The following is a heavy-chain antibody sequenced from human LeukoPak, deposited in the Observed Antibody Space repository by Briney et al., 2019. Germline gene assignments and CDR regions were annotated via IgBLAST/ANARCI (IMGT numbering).Heavy chain of an antibody. Sequence: SETLSLTCAVYGGSFSGYYWSWIRQPPGKGLEWIGEINHSGSTNYNPSLKSRVTISVDTSKNQFSLKLSSVTAADTAVYYCARTSAVPAATRDFDYWGQGTLVTVSS. D-gene: IGHD2-2*01. CDR2: INHSGST. V-gene: IGHV4-34*01. CDR3: ARTSAVPAATRDFDY. CDR1: GGSFSGYY. J-gene: IGHJ4*02.